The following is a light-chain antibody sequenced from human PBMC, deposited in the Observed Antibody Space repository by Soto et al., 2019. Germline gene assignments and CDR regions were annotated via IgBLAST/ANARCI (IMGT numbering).Light chain of an antibody. V-gene: IGKV1-8*01. J-gene: IGKJ2*01. CDR2: AAA. CDR3: LQYLSYPYT. Sequence: AIRMTQSPSSFSASTGDRVTITCRASQGISSYLAWYQQKPGKAPKLLIYAAATLQRWAPSRFSASGSGTDFTLTISRLQSEDFATYYCLQYLSYPYTFGQGTKLEI. CDR1: QGISSY.